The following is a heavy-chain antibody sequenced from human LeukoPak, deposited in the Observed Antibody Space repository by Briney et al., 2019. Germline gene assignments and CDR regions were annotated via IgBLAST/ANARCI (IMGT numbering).Heavy chain of an antibody. J-gene: IGHJ4*02. CDR2: IHYSGGT. V-gene: IGHV4-39*01. CDR1: GGSISSSSYY. CDR3: ARRLSTYSSSPYFDY. Sequence: SETLSLTCTVSGGSISSSSYYWGWIRQPPGKGLEWIGSIHYSGGTYYNPSLKSRVTISVDTSKNQFSLKLSSVTAADTAVYYCARRLSTYSSSPYFDYWGQGTLVTVSS. D-gene: IGHD6-6*01.